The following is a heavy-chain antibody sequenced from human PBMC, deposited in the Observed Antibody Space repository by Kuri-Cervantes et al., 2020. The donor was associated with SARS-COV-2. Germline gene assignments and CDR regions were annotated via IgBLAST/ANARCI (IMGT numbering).Heavy chain of an antibody. J-gene: IGHJ4*02. CDR3: AKEGFFYGSGRHFDY. V-gene: IGHV3-23*01. D-gene: IGHD3-10*01. Sequence: FEASGFTFSSYAMSWVRQAPGKGLEWVSAISGSGGSTYYADSVKGRFTISRDNSKNTLYLQMNSLRAEDTAVYYCAKEGFFYGSGRHFDYWGQGTLVTVSS. CDR2: ISGSGGST. CDR1: GFTFSSYA.